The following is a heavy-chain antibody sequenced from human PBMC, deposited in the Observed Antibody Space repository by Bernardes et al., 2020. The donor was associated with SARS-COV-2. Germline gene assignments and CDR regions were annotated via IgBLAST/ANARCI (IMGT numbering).Heavy chain of an antibody. D-gene: IGHD2-15*01. CDR2: ISSSSSVK. J-gene: IGHJ4*02. CDR1: GFTFSSYS. CDR3: ARGVAGSSPGATDLDY. V-gene: IGHV3-48*01. Sequence: GGSLRLSCPASGFTFSSYSMNWVRQAPGKGLEWISYISSSSSVKNYADSVKGRFTISRDNAQNSLFLQMNSLRAEDTAVYYCARGVAGSSPGATDLDYWGQGTLVTVSS.